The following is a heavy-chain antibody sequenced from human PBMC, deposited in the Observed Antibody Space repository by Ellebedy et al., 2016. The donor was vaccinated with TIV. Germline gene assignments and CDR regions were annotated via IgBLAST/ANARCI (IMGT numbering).Heavy chain of an antibody. CDR3: AKVLERYDSSGYSSDFDY. CDR2: IWNDGSNK. V-gene: IGHV3-33*08. Sequence: GESLKISCAASGFSFSSYGMHWVRQAPGKGLYWVALIWNDGSNKYYGDSVKGRFTISRDNSKNTLYLQMNSLRAEDTAVYFCAKVLERYDSSGYSSDFDYWGQGILVTVSS. J-gene: IGHJ4*02. CDR1: GFSFSSYG. D-gene: IGHD3-22*01.